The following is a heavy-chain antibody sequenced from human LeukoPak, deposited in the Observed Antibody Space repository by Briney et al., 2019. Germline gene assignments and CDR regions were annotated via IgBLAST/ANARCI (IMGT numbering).Heavy chain of an antibody. D-gene: IGHD3-3*01. CDR3: ARDSASLGLYDFWSGYYSSSAFDP. CDR2: IYYSGST. CDR1: GGSISSGDYY. J-gene: IGHJ5*02. Sequence: SETLSLTCTVSGGSISSGDYYWSWIRQPPGKGLEWIGYIYYSGSTYYNPSLKSRVTISVDTSKNQFSLKLSSVTAADTAVYYCARDSASLGLYDFWSGYYSSSAFDPWGQGTLVTVSS. V-gene: IGHV4-30-4*01.